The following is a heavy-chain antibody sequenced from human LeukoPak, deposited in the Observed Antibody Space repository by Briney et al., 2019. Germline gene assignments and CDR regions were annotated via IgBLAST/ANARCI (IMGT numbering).Heavy chain of an antibody. CDR1: GYVFRDYY. V-gene: IGHV1-69-2*01. J-gene: IGHJ4*02. CDR3: ATLTAHDYDFAY. CDR2: LDPERGEA. Sequence: ASVKVSCKASGYVFRDYYMYWVKQAPGKGLEWMGRLDPERGEAVYAERFQDRVTITADTSLDTAFMELRSLRSDDTAVYYCATLTAHDYDFAYWGQGTLVTVSS. D-gene: IGHD4-17*01.